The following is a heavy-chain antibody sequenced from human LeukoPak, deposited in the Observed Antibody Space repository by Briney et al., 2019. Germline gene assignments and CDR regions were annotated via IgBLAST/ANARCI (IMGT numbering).Heavy chain of an antibody. V-gene: IGHV3-30*18. CDR3: AKYRPYMVRGVIITGAVDY. Sequence: GGSLRLSCAASGFTFSSYGMHWVRQAPGKGLEWVAVISYGGSKKYYADSVKGLFTISRDNSKNTLYLQMNSLRAEDTAVYYCAKYRPYMVRGVIITGAVDYWGQGTLVTVSS. CDR2: ISYGGSKK. J-gene: IGHJ4*02. D-gene: IGHD3-10*01. CDR1: GFTFSSYG.